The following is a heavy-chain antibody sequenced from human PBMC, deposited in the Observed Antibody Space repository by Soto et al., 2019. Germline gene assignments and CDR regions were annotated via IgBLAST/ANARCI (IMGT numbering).Heavy chain of an antibody. D-gene: IGHD3-22*01. CDR3: ARGVDDSSGYNFDY. J-gene: IGHJ4*02. CDR2: INHSGST. V-gene: IGHV4-34*01. CDR1: GGSFSGYY. Sequence: SETLSLTCAVYGGSFSGYYWSWIRQPPGKGLEWIGEINHSGSTNYNPSLKSRVTISVDTSKNQFSLKLSSVTAADTAVYYCARGVDDSSGYNFDYWGQGTLVTVSS.